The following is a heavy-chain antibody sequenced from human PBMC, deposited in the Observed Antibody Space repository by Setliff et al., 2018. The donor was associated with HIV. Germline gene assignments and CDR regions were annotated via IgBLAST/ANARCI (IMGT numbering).Heavy chain of an antibody. CDR3: VRRESDYGTKAGFRY. CDR2: INPSGAGT. CDR1: GCIFSNYY. V-gene: IGHV1-46*01. D-gene: IGHD4-17*01. Sequence: ASVKVSCKPSGCIFSNYYLHWVRQGPGQGLEWMGLINPSGAGTSYAQKFEGRVTMTRDTPTDTVYMELSSLKSDDTAVYYCVRRESDYGTKAGFRYWGQGTLVTVSS. J-gene: IGHJ4*02.